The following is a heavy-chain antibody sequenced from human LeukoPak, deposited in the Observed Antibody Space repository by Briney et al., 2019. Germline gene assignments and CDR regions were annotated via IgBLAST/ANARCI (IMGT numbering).Heavy chain of an antibody. J-gene: IGHJ4*02. Sequence: GGSLRLSCAASGFTFSSYSMNWVRQAPGKGLEWVASISSSSVYIKYADSVKGRFTIARDNAKNSLYLQVNSLGAEDTAVYYCARVDQRDAYNLNYFDYWGQGTLVTVSS. D-gene: IGHD5-24*01. CDR3: ARVDQRDAYNLNYFDY. CDR2: ISSSSVYI. CDR1: GFTFSSYS. V-gene: IGHV3-21*01.